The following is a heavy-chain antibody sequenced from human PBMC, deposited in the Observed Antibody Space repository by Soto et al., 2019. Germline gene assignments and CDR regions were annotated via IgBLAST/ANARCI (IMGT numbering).Heavy chain of an antibody. Sequence: PSETLSLTCTVSGGSISSYYWSWIRQPPGKGLEWIGYIYYSGSTNYNPSLKSRVTISVDTSKNQFSLKLSSVTAADTAVYYCARDSYGSGSYDDWGQGTLVTVSS. D-gene: IGHD3-10*01. J-gene: IGHJ4*02. CDR3: ARDSYGSGSYDD. CDR1: GGSISSYY. CDR2: IYYSGST. V-gene: IGHV4-59*01.